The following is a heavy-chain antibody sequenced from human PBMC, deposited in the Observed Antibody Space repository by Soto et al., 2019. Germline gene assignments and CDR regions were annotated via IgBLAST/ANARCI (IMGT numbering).Heavy chain of an antibody. CDR1: GFTFSSYA. D-gene: IGHD3-9*01. Sequence: QVQLVESGGGVVQPGRSLRLSCAASGFTFSSYAMHWVRQAPGKGLEWVAVISYDGSNKYYADSGKGRFTISRDNSQNTLYLQMNSLRAEDTAVYYCARDLAYYDILTGYHHYYYYGMDVWGQGTTVTVSS. CDR2: ISYDGSNK. V-gene: IGHV3-30-3*01. CDR3: ARDLAYYDILTGYHHYYYYGMDV. J-gene: IGHJ6*02.